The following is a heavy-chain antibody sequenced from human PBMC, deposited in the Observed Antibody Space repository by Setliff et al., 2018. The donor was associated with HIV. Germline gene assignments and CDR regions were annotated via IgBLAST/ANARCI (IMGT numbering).Heavy chain of an antibody. CDR2: FDPEDGET. J-gene: IGHJ3*02. D-gene: IGHD2-2*01. CDR1: GYTLTELS. CDR3: ATDRILGYCSSTSCSNAFDI. V-gene: IGHV1-24*01. Sequence: ASVNVSCKVSGYTLTELSMHWVRQAPGKGLEWMGGFDPEDGETIYAQKFQGRVTMTEDTSTDTAYLELSSLRAEDTAVYYCATDRILGYCSSTSCSNAFDIWGQGTMVTVSS.